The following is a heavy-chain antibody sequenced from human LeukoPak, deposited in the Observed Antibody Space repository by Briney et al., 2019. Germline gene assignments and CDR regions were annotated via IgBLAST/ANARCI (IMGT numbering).Heavy chain of an antibody. D-gene: IGHD3-10*01. V-gene: IGHV3-21*01. Sequence: GGSLRLSCAASGFTFNSYSMNWVRQAPGKGLEWVSSISGSNSYIYYADSMKGRFTISRDNAKNSLYLQMNSLRAEDTAVYYCARNGEYDSLDYWGQGTLVTVSS. CDR1: GFTFNSYS. CDR2: ISGSNSYI. J-gene: IGHJ4*02. CDR3: ARNGEYDSLDY.